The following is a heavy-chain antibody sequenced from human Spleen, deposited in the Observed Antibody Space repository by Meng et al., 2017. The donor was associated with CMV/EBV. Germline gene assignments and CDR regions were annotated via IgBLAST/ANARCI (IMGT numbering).Heavy chain of an antibody. CDR2: INHSGST. Sequence: SETLSLTCAVYGGSFSGYYWSWIRQPPGKGLEWIGEINHSGSTNYNPSLKSRVTISVDTSKNQFSLKLSSVTAADTAVYYCARDRGGKAAAWNDYWGQGTLVTVSS. D-gene: IGHD6-13*01. J-gene: IGHJ4*02. CDR3: ARDRGGKAAAWNDY. CDR1: GGSFSGYY. V-gene: IGHV4-34*01.